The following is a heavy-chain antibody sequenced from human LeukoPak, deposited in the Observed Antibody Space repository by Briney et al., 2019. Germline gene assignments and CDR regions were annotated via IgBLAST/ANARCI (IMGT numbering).Heavy chain of an antibody. J-gene: IGHJ4*02. Sequence: GGSLRLSCAASGFTFSSYDMSWVRQAPGKGLEWVSAISGSGGSTYYADSVKGRFTISRDNSKNTLYLQMNSLRAEDTAVYYCAKAETSYYYGSGSYYPDYWGQGTLVTVSS. CDR2: ISGSGGST. CDR1: GFTFSSYD. D-gene: IGHD3-10*01. V-gene: IGHV3-23*01. CDR3: AKAETSYYYGSGSYYPDY.